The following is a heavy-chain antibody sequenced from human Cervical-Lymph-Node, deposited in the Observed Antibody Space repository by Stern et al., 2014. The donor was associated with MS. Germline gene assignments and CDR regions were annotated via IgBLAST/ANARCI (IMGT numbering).Heavy chain of an antibody. J-gene: IGHJ4*02. CDR3: ARDAGIAVAGTGPYYFDF. CDR1: GGTFTSNA. D-gene: IGHD6-19*01. V-gene: IGHV1-69*01. CDR2: IIPNFGTA. Sequence: VQLVESGAEVKKPGSSVKVSCKASGGTFTSNAVSWVRQAPGHGLEWMGGIIPNFGTANYAQRFQGRVTLTADASTSTAYMELSSLRSEDTAVYYCARDAGIAVAGTGPYYFDFWGQGTLVTVSS.